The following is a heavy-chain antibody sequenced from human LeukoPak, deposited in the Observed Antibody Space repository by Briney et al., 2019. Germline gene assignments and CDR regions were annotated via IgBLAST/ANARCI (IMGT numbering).Heavy chain of an antibody. J-gene: IGHJ4*02. CDR1: GFTFSTYW. V-gene: IGHV3-7*01. CDR3: AKEETYCSGGSCYSPLHY. CDR2: IKQDGSEK. D-gene: IGHD2-15*01. Sequence: GGSLRLSCVASGFTFSTYWITWVRQAPGKGLEWVANIKQDGSEKYYVDSVKGRFTISRDNAKNSLYLQMNSLRAEDTAVYYCAKEETYCSGGSCYSPLHYWGQGTLVTVSS.